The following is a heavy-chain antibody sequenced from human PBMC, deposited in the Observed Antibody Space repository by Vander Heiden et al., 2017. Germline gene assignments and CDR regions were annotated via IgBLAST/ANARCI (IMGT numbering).Heavy chain of an antibody. CDR2: IRKKANGYTT. Sequence: EVQLVESGGGLVQPGGSRRLSCAASGFTFSDHYLDWVRQAPGKGLDWVGRIRKKANGYTTEYAASVKGRFTISRDDSKNSLYLQMSSLKTEDTAVYYCAGLTYYSDAWYNMCYWGQGTLVTVSS. D-gene: IGHD2-21*02. CDR1: GFTFSDHY. J-gene: IGHJ4*02. CDR3: AGLTYYSDAWYNMCY. V-gene: IGHV3-72*01.